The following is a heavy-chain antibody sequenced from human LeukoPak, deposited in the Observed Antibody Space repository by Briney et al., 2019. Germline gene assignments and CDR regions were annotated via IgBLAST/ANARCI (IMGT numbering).Heavy chain of an antibody. V-gene: IGHV3-23*01. CDR1: GFTFSSYG. CDR2: ISNNGGYT. Sequence: GGSLRLSCAASGFTFSSYGMHWVRQAPGKGLEWVSTISNNGGYTYYADSVQGRFTISRDNSKSTLCLQMYSLRAEDTAVYYCAKQLGYCSDGSCYFPYWGQGTLVTVSS. CDR3: AKQLGYCSDGSCYFPY. J-gene: IGHJ4*02. D-gene: IGHD2-15*01.